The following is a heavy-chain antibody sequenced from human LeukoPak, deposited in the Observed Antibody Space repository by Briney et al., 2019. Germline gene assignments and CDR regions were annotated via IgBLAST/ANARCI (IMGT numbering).Heavy chain of an antibody. CDR1: GFTFSSDW. V-gene: IGHV3-7*01. Sequence: GGSLRLSCAASGFTFSSDWMSWFRQAPGTGLEWVANIKQDGSEKYYVGSVKGRFTISRDNAKNSLYLQMNSLRAEDTAVYYCARETYYDSSGYYDAFDIWGQGTMVTVSS. D-gene: IGHD3-22*01. CDR2: IKQDGSEK. CDR3: ARETYYDSSGYYDAFDI. J-gene: IGHJ3*02.